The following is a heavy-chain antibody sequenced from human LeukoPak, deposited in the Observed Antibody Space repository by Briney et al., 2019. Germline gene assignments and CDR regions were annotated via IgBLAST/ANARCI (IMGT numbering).Heavy chain of an antibody. Sequence: PSETLSLTCTVSGGPISSSSYYWGWIRQPPRKGLEWIGSIYYSGSTYYNPSLKSRVTISVDTSKNQFSLKLSSVTAADTAVYYCASTHYDFWSGYYFGAFDIWGQGTMVTVSS. CDR3: ASTHYDFWSGYYFGAFDI. CDR1: GGPISSSSYY. J-gene: IGHJ3*02. D-gene: IGHD3-3*01. V-gene: IGHV4-39*01. CDR2: IYYSGST.